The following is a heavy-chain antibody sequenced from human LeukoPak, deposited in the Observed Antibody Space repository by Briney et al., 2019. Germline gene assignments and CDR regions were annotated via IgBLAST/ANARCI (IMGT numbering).Heavy chain of an antibody. V-gene: IGHV1-2*06. CDR1: GYTFTDYY. CDR3: ARGDLEAFDI. J-gene: IGHJ3*02. D-gene: IGHD2-21*02. Sequence: ASVKVSCKASGYTFTDYYIHWMRQAPGQGLEWMGRISPSNGGTVYAQKFQGRVTMTRDTSISTAYMELSRLRSDDTAVYYCARGDLEAFDIWGQGTMVTVSS. CDR2: ISPSNGGT.